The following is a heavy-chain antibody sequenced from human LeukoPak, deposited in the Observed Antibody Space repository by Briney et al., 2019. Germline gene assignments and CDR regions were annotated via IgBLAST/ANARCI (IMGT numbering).Heavy chain of an antibody. CDR1: GFTVSSNY. CDR2: IYSGGNT. J-gene: IGHJ4*02. CDR3: ARLSPYSYGLAPIDY. Sequence: RGSLRLSCAASGFTVSSNYMSWVRQAPGKGLEWVSVIYSGGNTYYADSVKGRFTISRDNSKNTLYLQMNSLRAEDTAVYCCARLSPYSYGLAPIDYWGQGTLVTVSS. D-gene: IGHD5-18*01. V-gene: IGHV3-66*04.